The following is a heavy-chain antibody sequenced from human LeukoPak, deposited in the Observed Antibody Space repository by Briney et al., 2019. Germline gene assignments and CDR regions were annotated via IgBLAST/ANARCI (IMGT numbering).Heavy chain of an antibody. J-gene: IGHJ4*02. V-gene: IGHV3-48*04. CDR1: GFTFSSYS. Sequence: PGGSLRLSCAASGFTFSSYSMNWVRQAPGKGLEWVSYISAGGSTIYYADTVKGRFTVSRDNAKNSLFLQMNSLRAEDTAVYYCARDPLNHYGDYCHFDYWGQGTLVTVSS. D-gene: IGHD4-17*01. CDR3: ARDPLNHYGDYCHFDY. CDR2: ISAGGSTI.